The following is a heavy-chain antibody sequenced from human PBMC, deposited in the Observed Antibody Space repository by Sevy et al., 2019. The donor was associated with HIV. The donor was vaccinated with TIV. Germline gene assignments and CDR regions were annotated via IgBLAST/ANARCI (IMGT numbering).Heavy chain of an antibody. CDR3: TTVKVVTAILYYYYGMDV. Sequence: GGSLRLSCAASGFTFSNAWMSWVRQAPGKGLEWVGRIKSKTDGGTTDYAAPVKGRFTISRDDSKNTLYLQMNSLKTEDTAVYYCTTVKVVTAILYYYYGMDVWGQGTTVTASS. V-gene: IGHV3-15*01. CDR1: GFTFSNAW. J-gene: IGHJ6*02. CDR2: IKSKTDGGTT. D-gene: IGHD2-21*02.